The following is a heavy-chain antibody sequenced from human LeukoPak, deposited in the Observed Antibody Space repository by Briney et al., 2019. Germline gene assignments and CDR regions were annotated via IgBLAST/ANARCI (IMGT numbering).Heavy chain of an antibody. J-gene: IGHJ4*02. D-gene: IGHD5-24*01. CDR1: GGSISSYY. CDR3: ARAGWQEETSDY. V-gene: IGHV4-59*01. Sequence: PSETLSLTCTVSGGSISSYYWSWIRQPPGKGLEWIGYIYYSGSTDYNPSLKSRVTISVDTSKNQFSLKLSSVTAADTAVYYCARAGWQEETSDYWGQGTLVTVSS. CDR2: IYYSGST.